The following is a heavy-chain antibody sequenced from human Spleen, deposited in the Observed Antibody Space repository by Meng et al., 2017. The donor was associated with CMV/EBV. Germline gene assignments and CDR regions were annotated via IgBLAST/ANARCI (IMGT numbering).Heavy chain of an antibody. CDR3: AKGRPRAITGTSFDY. Sequence: GESLKISCAASGFTFANYGMNWVRQAPGKGLQWVPTVSGSGSTRYYVDSVEGRFTIFRDNSRNTLYLEMNSLRAEDTAVYFCAKGRPRAITGTSFDYWGQGTLGTVSS. CDR1: GFTFANYG. CDR2: VSGSGSTR. D-gene: IGHD1-7*01. J-gene: IGHJ4*02. V-gene: IGHV3-23*01.